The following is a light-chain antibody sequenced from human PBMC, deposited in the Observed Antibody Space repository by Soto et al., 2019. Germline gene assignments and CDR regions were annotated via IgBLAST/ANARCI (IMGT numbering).Light chain of an antibody. V-gene: IGKV1-39*01. Sequence: DIQMTQSPSSLSASVGDRVTITCRASQSIASRLNWYQQKPGSAPKLLIYGASTLESGVPSRFSGSGSGTDFTLSITSLQPEDFATYYCQQLNTYPVTFGGGTKVEIK. CDR3: QQLNTYPVT. CDR1: QSIASR. J-gene: IGKJ4*01. CDR2: GAS.